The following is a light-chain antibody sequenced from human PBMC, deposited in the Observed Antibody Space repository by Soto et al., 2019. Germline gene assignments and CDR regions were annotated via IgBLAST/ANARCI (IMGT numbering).Light chain of an antibody. J-gene: IGKJ1*01. CDR1: QSVSSSY. Sequence: EIVLTQSPGTLSLSPGERATLSCRASQSVSSSYLAWYQQKPGQAPRLLIYDASSRATGIPDRFSGSGSGTDSTLTISRREPEEFAVYYFQQYGSAPPTFGQGTKVEIK. CDR2: DAS. CDR3: QQYGSAPPT. V-gene: IGKV3-20*01.